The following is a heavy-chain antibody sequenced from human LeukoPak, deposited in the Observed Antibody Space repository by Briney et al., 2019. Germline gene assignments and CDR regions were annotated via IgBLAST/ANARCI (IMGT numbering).Heavy chain of an antibody. Sequence: PSETLSLTCAVSGDSINSGYYWGGIRQPPGKGLECIGSIHHSGSTYYNPSLKSRVTISVDTSKNQFSLKLTSVTAADTAVYYCARYGHEFESWGQGTLVTVSS. CDR2: IHHSGST. CDR1: GDSINSGYY. CDR3: ARYGHEFES. J-gene: IGHJ4*02. D-gene: IGHD4-17*01. V-gene: IGHV4-38-2*01.